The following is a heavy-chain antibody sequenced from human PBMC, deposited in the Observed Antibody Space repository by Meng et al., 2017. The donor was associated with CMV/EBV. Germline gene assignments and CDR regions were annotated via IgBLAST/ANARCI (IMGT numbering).Heavy chain of an antibody. CDR2: INPNTGGT. Sequence: ASVQVSCKTSGYSFTGYYILWVRQAPGQGLGWMGWINPNTGGTNYPQKFQGRVTMTRDTSISTASMELSRLRSDDTAMYYCARVVGINIFGVLIPNWLDPWGQGTLVTVSS. D-gene: IGHD3-3*02. CDR1: GYSFTGYY. J-gene: IGHJ5*02. CDR3: ARVVGINIFGVLIPNWLDP. V-gene: IGHV1-2*02.